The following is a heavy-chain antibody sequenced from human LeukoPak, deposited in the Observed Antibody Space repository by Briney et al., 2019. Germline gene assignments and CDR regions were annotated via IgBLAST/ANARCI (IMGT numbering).Heavy chain of an antibody. Sequence: ASVKVSCKASGYTFTTYGISWVRQAPGQGLEWMGWISAHNGNTNYARKLQGRVTMTTDTATTTAYMEVGSLGSDDTAIYFCARNRAYTGTYFDAFDIWGQGTMVTVSS. CDR2: ISAHNGNT. D-gene: IGHD1-26*01. CDR1: GYTFTTYG. V-gene: IGHV1-18*01. J-gene: IGHJ3*02. CDR3: ARNRAYTGTYFDAFDI.